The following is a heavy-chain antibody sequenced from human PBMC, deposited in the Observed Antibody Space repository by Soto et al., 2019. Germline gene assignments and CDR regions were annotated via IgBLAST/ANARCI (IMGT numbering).Heavy chain of an antibody. CDR1: GFTFSSYS. CDR2: ISSSSSTI. Sequence: GGSLRLSCAASGFTFSSYSMNWVRQAPGKGLEWVSYISSSSSTIHYADSVKGRFTISRDNAKNSLYLQMNSLRAEDTAVYYCARDVGVTIINWFDPWGQGTLVTVSS. V-gene: IGHV3-48*01. D-gene: IGHD4-17*01. CDR3: ARDVGVTIINWFDP. J-gene: IGHJ5*02.